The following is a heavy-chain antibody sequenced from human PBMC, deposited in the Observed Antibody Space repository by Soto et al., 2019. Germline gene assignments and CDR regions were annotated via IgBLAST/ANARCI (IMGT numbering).Heavy chain of an antibody. D-gene: IGHD3-22*01. CDR3: KKRETMIVVVISYYYYYGMDV. Sequence: GGSLRLSCAASGFTVSSNEMSWVRQAPGKGLEWVSSISGGSTYYADSRKGRFTISRDNSKNTLHLQMNSLRAEDTAVYYCKKRETMIVVVISYYYYYGMDVWGQGTTVTVSS. CDR1: GFTVSSNE. CDR2: ISGGST. J-gene: IGHJ6*02. V-gene: IGHV3-66*01.